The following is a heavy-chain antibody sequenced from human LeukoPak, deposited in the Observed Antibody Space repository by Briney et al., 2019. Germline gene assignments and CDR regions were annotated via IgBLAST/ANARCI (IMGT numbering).Heavy chain of an antibody. Sequence: PSETLSLTCTVSGGSISSSSYYWGWIRQPPGKGLEWIGSIYDSGSTYYNPPLKSRVTISVDTSKNQFSLKLSSVTAADTAVYYCANLDAFHDYGDYWGQGTLVTVSS. J-gene: IGHJ4*02. CDR3: ANLDAFHDYGDY. CDR1: GGSISSSSYY. V-gene: IGHV4-39*01. CDR2: IYDSGST.